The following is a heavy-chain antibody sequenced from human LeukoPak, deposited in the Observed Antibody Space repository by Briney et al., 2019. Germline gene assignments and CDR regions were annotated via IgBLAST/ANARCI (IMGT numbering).Heavy chain of an antibody. D-gene: IGHD1-26*01. CDR2: ISSSSSTI. CDR3: ARFRSGSYFDY. CDR1: GFTFSSYS. J-gene: IGHJ4*02. Sequence: GGSLRLSCVASGFTFSSYSMNWVRQAPGKGLEWVSYISSSSSTIYYADSVKGRFTISRDNAKNSLYLQMNSLRAEDTAVYYCARFRSGSYFDYWGQGTLVTVSS. V-gene: IGHV3-48*01.